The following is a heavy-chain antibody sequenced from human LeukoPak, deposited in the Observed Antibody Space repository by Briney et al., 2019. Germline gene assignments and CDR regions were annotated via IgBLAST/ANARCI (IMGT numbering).Heavy chain of an antibody. J-gene: IGHJ4*02. Sequence: LRVSCGESVVTFSKEGLNGVRRTQGRGLEWISYITDSSSSIYYADAVKGRFTISRDNARNSLYLEMDSLRAEDTAVYYCAREYVESSGYEIDYFDYWGLGTLVTVSS. V-gene: IGHV3-48*04. CDR2: ITDSSSSI. CDR1: VVTFSKEG. CDR3: AREYVESSGYEIDYFDY. D-gene: IGHD3-22*01.